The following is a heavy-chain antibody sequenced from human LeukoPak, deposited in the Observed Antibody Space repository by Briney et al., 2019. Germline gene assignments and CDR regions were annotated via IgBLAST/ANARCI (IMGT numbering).Heavy chain of an antibody. Sequence: PGGSLRLSCAASGFTFSSYSMNWVRQAPGKGLEWLANIKQDGSVKNYVDSVKGRFTISRDNAENSLYLQMHSLRAEDTAVYYCARLSSRDPLHYWGQGTLVTVSS. CDR3: ARLSSRDPLHY. D-gene: IGHD2-21*02. CDR2: IKQDGSVK. V-gene: IGHV3-7*03. CDR1: GFTFSSYS. J-gene: IGHJ4*02.